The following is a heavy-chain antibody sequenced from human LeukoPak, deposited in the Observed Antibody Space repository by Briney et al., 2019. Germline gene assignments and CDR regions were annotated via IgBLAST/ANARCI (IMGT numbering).Heavy chain of an antibody. V-gene: IGHV3-30-3*01. D-gene: IGHD1-26*01. J-gene: IGHJ3*02. CDR1: GFTFSTYA. Sequence: GGSLRLSCAASGFTFSTYAMHWVRQAPGKGLEWVAVISYDGTTKYHADSVKGLFTISRDNSKNTLYLQMNTLRAEDTAVYYCARVRIVGFTYEAFDIWGQGTMVTVSS. CDR2: ISYDGTTK. CDR3: ARVRIVGFTYEAFDI.